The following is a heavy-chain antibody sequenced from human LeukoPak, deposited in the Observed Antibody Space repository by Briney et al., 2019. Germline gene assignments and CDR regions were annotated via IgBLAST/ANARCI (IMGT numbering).Heavy chain of an antibody. J-gene: IGHJ4*02. D-gene: IGHD4-17*01. CDR1: GFTFSSYA. CDR2: ISHDGNNK. V-gene: IGHV3-30-3*01. CDR3: ARAHSKMTTVTETDY. Sequence: PGGSLRLSCAASGFTFSSYAMHWVRQAPGKGLDWVAVISHDGNNKYYADSVKGRFTISRDHSRNTLYLQMNSLRAEDTAVYYCARAHSKMTTVTETDYWGQGTLVTVSS.